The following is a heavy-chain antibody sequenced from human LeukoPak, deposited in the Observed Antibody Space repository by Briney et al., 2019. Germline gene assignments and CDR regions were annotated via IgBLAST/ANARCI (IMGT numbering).Heavy chain of an antibody. D-gene: IGHD4-17*01. CDR3: ARDGDYPPYYFDY. Sequence: SVKVSCKASGGTFSSYAISWVRQAPGQGLEWMGGIIPIFGTANYAQKFQGRVTITADDSTSTAYMELSSLRSEDTAVYYCARDGDYPPYYFDYWGQGTLVTVSS. CDR2: IIPIFGTA. J-gene: IGHJ4*02. CDR1: GGTFSSYA. V-gene: IGHV1-69*13.